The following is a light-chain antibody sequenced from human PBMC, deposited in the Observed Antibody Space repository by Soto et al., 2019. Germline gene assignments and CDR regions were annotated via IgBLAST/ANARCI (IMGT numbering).Light chain of an antibody. CDR3: QHFYRVPLT. Sequence: DIVMTQSQDSLAVSLGERATISCKPSQRILHSSNNKNKFAWYQQKPGQPPKVLISWASTRESGVPDRCSGSRAGTDFTLTITRLQAEAVAVYYCQHFYRVPLTGGGGTEVEI. CDR2: WAS. CDR1: QRILHSSNNKNK. J-gene: IGKJ4*01. V-gene: IGKV4-1*01.